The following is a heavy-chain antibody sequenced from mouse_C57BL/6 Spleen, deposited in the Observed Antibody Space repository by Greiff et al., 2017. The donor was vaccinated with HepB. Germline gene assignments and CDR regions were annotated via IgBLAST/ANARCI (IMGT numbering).Heavy chain of an antibody. Sequence: LQQSGGGLVQPGGSMILSCVASGFTFSNYWMNWVRQSPEKGLEWVAQIRLKSDNYATLYAESVRGRFTISRDDSKTSVYLQMNNLRAEDTGIYYCTGPSWFAYWGQGTLVTVSA. V-gene: IGHV6-3*01. CDR1: GFTFSNYW. J-gene: IGHJ3*01. CDR3: TGPSWFAY. CDR2: IRLKSDNYAT.